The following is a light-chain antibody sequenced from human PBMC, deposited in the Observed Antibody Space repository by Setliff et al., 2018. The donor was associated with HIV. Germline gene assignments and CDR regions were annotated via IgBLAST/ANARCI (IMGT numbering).Light chain of an antibody. Sequence: LTQPPSASGTPGQRVSISCSGSSSNIGGNTVNWYQQLRGTAPKLLIYSNNQRPSGVPDRFSGSKSGTSASLAISGLQSEDEAAYFCAAWDDSLNDYVFGTGTKVTVL. J-gene: IGLJ1*01. CDR1: SSNIGGNT. V-gene: IGLV1-44*01. CDR3: AAWDDSLNDYV. CDR2: SNN.